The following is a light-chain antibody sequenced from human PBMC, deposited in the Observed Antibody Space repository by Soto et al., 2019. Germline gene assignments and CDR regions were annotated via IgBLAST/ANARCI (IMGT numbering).Light chain of an antibody. CDR2: DVS. CDR3: SSYTSRSTSVV. Sequence: QSALTQPASVSGSPGQSITISCTGTSSDVGGYNYVSWHQQHPGKAPKLMIYDVSNRPSGVSNRFSGSKSGNTASLTISGVQDEDEAVYYCSSYTSRSTSVVFGGGTKLTVL. CDR1: SSDVGGYNY. V-gene: IGLV2-14*01. J-gene: IGLJ3*02.